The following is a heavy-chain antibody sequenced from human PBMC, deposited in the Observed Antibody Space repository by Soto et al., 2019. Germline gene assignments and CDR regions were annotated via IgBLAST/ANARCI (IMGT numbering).Heavy chain of an antibody. V-gene: IGHV3-7*01. Sequence: EVQLVESGGDLVQPGGSLRLSCAASGFTFSSYSMSWVRQAPGRGLEWVANIKHDGSETHYVDSVKGRFTISRDNAKNSLDLQMNSLRAEDTAVYYCARDGWLTPYYFDYWGQGTLVTVSA. CDR1: GFTFSSYS. CDR2: IKHDGSET. CDR3: ARDGWLTPYYFDY. J-gene: IGHJ4*02. D-gene: IGHD6-19*01.